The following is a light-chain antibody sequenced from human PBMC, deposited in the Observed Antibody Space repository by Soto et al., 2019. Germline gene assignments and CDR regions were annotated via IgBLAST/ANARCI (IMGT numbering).Light chain of an antibody. J-gene: IGKJ2*01. V-gene: IGKV1-5*01. CDR1: QSIDNW. Sequence: DIPMTQSPSPLSASIGDRVTITCRASQSIDNWLAWYQQKPGKAPQLLIYDASRVKTGVPSRFTASGSGTEVTLTINTLQADDSATCFCQDYNGYPYTFGPGTKVEIK. CDR3: QDYNGYPYT. CDR2: DAS.